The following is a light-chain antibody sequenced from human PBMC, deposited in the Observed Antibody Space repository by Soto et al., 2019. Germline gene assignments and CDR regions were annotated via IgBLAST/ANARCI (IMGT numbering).Light chain of an antibody. V-gene: IGKV3-20*01. CDR1: QSVSSSY. Sequence: EIVLTQSPGTLSLSPGERATLSCRASQSVSSSYLAWYQQKPGQAPRLLIYGASSRATGIPDRFSGSGSGTDFSVTISRLEPEDFAVYYCQQYGSSPPMYTFGQVTKLEIK. CDR3: QQYGSSPPMYT. J-gene: IGKJ2*01. CDR2: GAS.